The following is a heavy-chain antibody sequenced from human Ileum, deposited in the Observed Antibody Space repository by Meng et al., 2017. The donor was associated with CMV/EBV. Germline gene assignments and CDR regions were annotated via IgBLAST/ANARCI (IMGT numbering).Heavy chain of an antibody. D-gene: IGHD4-17*01. CDR1: GGSISTYY. Sequence: GRLQEPGPGLVKPSETLSLTCPVSGGSISTYYWTWVRQPAGKGLEWIGRINAGGSTNDNPSLKSRVTMSVDTSKNQFSLKVTSVTAADTAVYYCAREENTVNQFEYWGQGTLVTVSS. CDR3: AREENTVNQFEY. CDR2: INAGGST. V-gene: IGHV4-4*07. J-gene: IGHJ4*02.